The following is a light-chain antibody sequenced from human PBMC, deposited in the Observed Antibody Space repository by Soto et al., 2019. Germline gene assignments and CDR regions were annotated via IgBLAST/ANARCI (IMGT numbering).Light chain of an antibody. CDR1: RDISNL. Sequence: DTQMTQSPSSLSASVGDRVSITCQASRDISNLLNWYQQKPGKAPKLLIYDASHLESGVPSRFSGSGSGTDFSFTISNLQPEDIGTYFCQQYDHFPLSFGGGTKVDIK. CDR2: DAS. J-gene: IGKJ4*01. V-gene: IGKV1-33*01. CDR3: QQYDHFPLS.